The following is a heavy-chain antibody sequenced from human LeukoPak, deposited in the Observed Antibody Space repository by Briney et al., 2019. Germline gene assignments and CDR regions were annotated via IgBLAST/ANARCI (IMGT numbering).Heavy chain of an antibody. D-gene: IGHD3-10*01. CDR2: ISYDGSNK. Sequence: PGKSLRLSCAASGFTFSAYGMHWVRLAPGKGLEWVAVISYDGSNKYYADSVKGRFTISRDNSKNTLYLQMNSLRAEDTAVYYCARVPSGNSGAPFDYWGQGTLVTVSS. V-gene: IGHV3-30*03. J-gene: IGHJ4*02. CDR3: ARVPSGNSGAPFDY. CDR1: GFTFSAYG.